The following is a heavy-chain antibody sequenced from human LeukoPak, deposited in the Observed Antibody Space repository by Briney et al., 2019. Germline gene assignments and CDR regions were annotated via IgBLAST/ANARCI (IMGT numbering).Heavy chain of an antibody. Sequence: PGGSLRLSCAASGFTFSSYAMHWVRQAPGKGLEWVAVISYDGSNKYYADSVKGRFTISRDNSKNTLYLQMNSLRAEGTAVYYCARDRSIVGATNLDYWGQGTLVTVSS. D-gene: IGHD1-26*01. CDR2: ISYDGSNK. CDR3: ARDRSIVGATNLDY. V-gene: IGHV3-30-3*01. J-gene: IGHJ4*02. CDR1: GFTFSSYA.